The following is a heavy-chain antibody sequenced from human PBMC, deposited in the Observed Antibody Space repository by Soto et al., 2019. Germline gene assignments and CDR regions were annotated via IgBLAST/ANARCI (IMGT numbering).Heavy chain of an antibody. CDR2: ISSHGRDI. D-gene: IGHD6-19*01. V-gene: IGHV3-21*06. CDR1: GFTFTSDS. Sequence: GGSLRLSCEASGFTFTSDSMTWVRQAPGKGLEWVSSISSHGRDIFYADSVKGRFTISRDNAKDSLHLQMNSLTGEDSAVYYCTRGAALAGKLDLWGQGTLVTVSS. J-gene: IGHJ4*02. CDR3: TRGAALAGKLDL.